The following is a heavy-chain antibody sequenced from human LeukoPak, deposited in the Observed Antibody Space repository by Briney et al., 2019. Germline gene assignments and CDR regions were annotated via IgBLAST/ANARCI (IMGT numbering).Heavy chain of an antibody. V-gene: IGHV3-30*03. J-gene: IGHJ6*02. Sequence: PGGSLRLSCTASNYGMQWVRQAPGKGLEWVAVVSSDGGTKYYADSVKGRFTISRDNSRNTMYLQMNSLRAEDTAVYYCARDLLLVVPAADWYGMDVWGQGTTVTVSS. CDR1: NYG. CDR2: VSSDGGTK. CDR3: ARDLLLVVPAADWYGMDV. D-gene: IGHD2-2*01.